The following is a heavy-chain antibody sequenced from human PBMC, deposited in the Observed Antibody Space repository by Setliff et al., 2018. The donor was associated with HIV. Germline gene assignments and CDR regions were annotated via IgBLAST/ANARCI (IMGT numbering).Heavy chain of an antibody. Sequence: SETLSLTCTVSGGSISSHYWSWIRQPPGKGLEWIGYMYYSGNTNYNPSLKSRVTMSVDTSKNQFSLNLSSVTAADTAVYYCARLKSGSLGGYVDYWGQGTLVTVSS. CDR1: GGSISSHY. V-gene: IGHV4-59*11. J-gene: IGHJ4*02. CDR2: MYYSGNT. CDR3: ARLKSGSLGGYVDY. D-gene: IGHD3-10*01.